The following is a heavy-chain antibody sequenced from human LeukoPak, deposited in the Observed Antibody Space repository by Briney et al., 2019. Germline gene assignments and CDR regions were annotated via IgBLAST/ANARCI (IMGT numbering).Heavy chain of an antibody. V-gene: IGHV3-23*01. Sequence: GGSLRLSCAASGFIFSNYAMNWVRQAPGKGLEWVSIIFGNGDTTYYADSVKGRFTVSRDNSKDTLYLQMNDLRPDDTAIYYCAKRNTMVRGGPCFDYWGQGLLVTVSS. CDR2: IFGNGDTT. J-gene: IGHJ4*02. D-gene: IGHD3-10*01. CDR1: GFIFSNYA. CDR3: AKRNTMVRGGPCFDY.